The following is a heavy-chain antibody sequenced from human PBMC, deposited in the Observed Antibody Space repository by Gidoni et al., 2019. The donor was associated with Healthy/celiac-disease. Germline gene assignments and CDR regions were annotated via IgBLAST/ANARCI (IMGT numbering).Heavy chain of an antibody. CDR2: ISSSGSTI. Sequence: EVQLVESGGGLVQPGGSLRLSCAASGFTFSSYEMNWVRQAPGKGLEWVSYISSSGSTIYYADSVKGRFTISRDNAKNSLYLQMNSLRAEDTAVYYCARGWGELESDYWGQGTLVTVSS. CDR3: ARGWGELESDY. D-gene: IGHD2-15*01. CDR1: GFTFSSYE. J-gene: IGHJ4*02. V-gene: IGHV3-48*03.